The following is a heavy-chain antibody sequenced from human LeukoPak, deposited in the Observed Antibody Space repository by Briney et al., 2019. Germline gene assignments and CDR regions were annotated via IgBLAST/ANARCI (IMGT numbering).Heavy chain of an antibody. D-gene: IGHD1-26*01. Sequence: SETLSLTCTVSGGSIRSYYWSWIRQPPGKGLEWIGYIYYTGSTKYNSSLKSRVTISVDTSKNQFSLKLSSVTAADTAVYYCARLNRGSYPFDYWGQGTLVTVSS. CDR3: ARLNRGSYPFDY. CDR2: IYYTGST. CDR1: GGSIRSYY. V-gene: IGHV4-59*08. J-gene: IGHJ4*02.